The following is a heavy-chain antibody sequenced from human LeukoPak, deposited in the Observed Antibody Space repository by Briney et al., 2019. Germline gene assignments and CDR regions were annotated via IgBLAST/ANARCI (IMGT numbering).Heavy chain of an antibody. V-gene: IGHV3-23*01. D-gene: IGHD2-2*01. CDR2: ISGSGGST. CDR1: GFTFSSYA. Sequence: GGSLRLSCAASGFTFSSYAMSWVRRAPGRGLEWVSAISGSGGSTYYAESVKGRFTISRDNSKNTLYLQMNSLRAEDTAVYYCAKDVDIVVVPHYYYMDVWGKGTTVTVSS. CDR3: AKDVDIVVVPHYYYMDV. J-gene: IGHJ6*03.